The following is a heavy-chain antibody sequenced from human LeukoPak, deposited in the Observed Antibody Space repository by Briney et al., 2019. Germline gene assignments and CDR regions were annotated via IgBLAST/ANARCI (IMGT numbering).Heavy chain of an antibody. J-gene: IGHJ3*02. Sequence: ASVKVSCKASGYTFTSYGISWVRQAPGQGLEWMGWISAYKGNTNYAQKLQGRVTMTTDTSTSTAYMELRSLRSDDTAVYYCARERGSGWYGDAFDIWGQGTMVTVSS. CDR2: ISAYKGNT. V-gene: IGHV1-18*01. CDR1: GYTFTSYG. D-gene: IGHD6-19*01. CDR3: ARERGSGWYGDAFDI.